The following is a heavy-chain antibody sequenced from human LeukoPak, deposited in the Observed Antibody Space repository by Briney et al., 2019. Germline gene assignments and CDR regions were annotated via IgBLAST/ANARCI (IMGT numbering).Heavy chain of an antibody. Sequence: SETLSLTCTVSGGSISSSSYYWGWIRQPPGKGLEWIGEINHSGSINYNPSLKSRVTISVDTSKNQFSLKLSSVTAADTAVYYCARGRGGRGSGSYFPFDYWGQGTLVTVSS. CDR1: GGSISSSSYY. D-gene: IGHD3-10*01. V-gene: IGHV4-39*07. J-gene: IGHJ4*02. CDR3: ARGRGGRGSGSYFPFDY. CDR2: INHSGSI.